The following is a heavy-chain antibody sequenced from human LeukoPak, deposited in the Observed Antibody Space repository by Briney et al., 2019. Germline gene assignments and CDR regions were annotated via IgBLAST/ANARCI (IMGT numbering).Heavy chain of an antibody. CDR2: IRSDESIK. V-gene: IGHV3-30*02. CDR3: AKVKGSEGYCSITSCLADY. J-gene: IGHJ4*02. Sequence: GGSLRLSCAVSGFTFSNYGMHWVRQAPGKVLEWVAFIRSDESIKYYANSGKGRFTISRDNSKNTLYLQLNSLRSEDTAVYYCAKVKGSEGYCSITSCLADYWGQGTLVTVSS. CDR1: GFTFSNYG. D-gene: IGHD2-2*01.